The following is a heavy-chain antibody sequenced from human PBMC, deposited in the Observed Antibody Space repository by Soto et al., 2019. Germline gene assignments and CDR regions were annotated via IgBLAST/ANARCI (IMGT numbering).Heavy chain of an antibody. J-gene: IGHJ3*02. D-gene: IGHD6-13*01. CDR3: ARRGIAAAGTSAAFEI. V-gene: IGHV5-51*01. Sequence: PGESLKISCKGSGYSFTSYWIGWVRQMPGKGLEWMGIIYPGDSDTRYSPSFQGQVTISADKSISTAYLQWSSLKASDTAMYYCARRGIAAAGTSAAFEIWGQGTMVTVSS. CDR1: GYSFTSYW. CDR2: IYPGDSDT.